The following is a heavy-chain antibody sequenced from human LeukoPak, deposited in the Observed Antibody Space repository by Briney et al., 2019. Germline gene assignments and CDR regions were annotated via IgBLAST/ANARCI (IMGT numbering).Heavy chain of an antibody. Sequence: GASVKVSCKASGGTFSSYAISWVRQAPRQGLEWMGGIIPIFGTANYAQKFQGRVTITADESTSTAYMELSSLRSEDTAVYYCTRGPPNWGYDYWGPGTLVTVSS. D-gene: IGHD7-27*01. J-gene: IGHJ4*02. CDR3: TRGPPNWGYDY. CDR2: IIPIFGTA. V-gene: IGHV1-69*13. CDR1: GGTFSSYA.